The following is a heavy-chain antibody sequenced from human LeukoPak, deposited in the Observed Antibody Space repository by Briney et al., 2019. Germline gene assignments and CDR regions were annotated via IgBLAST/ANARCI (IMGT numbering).Heavy chain of an antibody. D-gene: IGHD4-23*01. V-gene: IGHV3-30-3*02. Sequence: GGSLRLSCAASGFTFSSYAMHWVRQAPGKGLEWVAVISYDGSNKYYADSVKGRFTISRDNSKNTLYLQMNSLRAEDTAVYYCAKSLLSVVPNGFQHWGQGTLVTVSS. CDR3: AKSLLSVVPNGFQH. J-gene: IGHJ1*01. CDR1: GFTFSSYA. CDR2: ISYDGSNK.